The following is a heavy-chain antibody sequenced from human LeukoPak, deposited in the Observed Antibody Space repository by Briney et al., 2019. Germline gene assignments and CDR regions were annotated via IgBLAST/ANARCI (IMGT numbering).Heavy chain of an antibody. CDR1: GFTFSSYG. Sequence: GGSLRLSCAASGFTFSSYGMHWVRQAPGKGLEWVAVMWYDGSNKYYADSVKGRFTISRDNSKNTLYLQMNSLRAEDTAVYYCARGTRSPYYYYYYMDVWGKGTTVTVSS. J-gene: IGHJ6*03. CDR3: ARGTRSPYYYYYYMDV. CDR2: MWYDGSNK. V-gene: IGHV3-33*01. D-gene: IGHD1/OR15-1a*01.